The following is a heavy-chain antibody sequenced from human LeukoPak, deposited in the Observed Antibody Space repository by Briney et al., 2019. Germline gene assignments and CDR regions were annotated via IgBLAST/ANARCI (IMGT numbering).Heavy chain of an antibody. J-gene: IGHJ4*02. CDR3: ARDKYSRGWYSEN. D-gene: IGHD6-19*01. CDR2: ISGSGGST. CDR1: GFTFNSYA. V-gene: IGHV3-23*01. Sequence: PGGSLRLSCAASGFTFNSYAMSWVRQAPGKGLEWVSLISGSGGSTYYADSVKGRFTISRDNAKNTLFLQMNSLRADDTAVHYCARDKYSRGWYSENWGQGTLVTVSS.